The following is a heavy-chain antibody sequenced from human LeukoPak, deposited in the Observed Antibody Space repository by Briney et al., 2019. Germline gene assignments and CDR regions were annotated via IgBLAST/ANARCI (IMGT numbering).Heavy chain of an antibody. CDR3: ASEGHGDLGDGAFDI. Sequence: SETLSLTCTVSGGSISSYYWSWIRQPPGKGLEWIGYIYYSRSTNYNPSLKSRVTISVDTSKNQFSLKLSSVTAADTAVYYCASEGHGDLGDGAFDIWGQGTMVTVSS. CDR2: IYYSRST. V-gene: IGHV4-59*08. D-gene: IGHD4-17*01. CDR1: GGSISSYY. J-gene: IGHJ3*02.